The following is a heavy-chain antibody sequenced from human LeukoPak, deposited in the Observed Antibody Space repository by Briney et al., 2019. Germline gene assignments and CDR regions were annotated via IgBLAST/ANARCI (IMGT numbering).Heavy chain of an antibody. CDR3: ARISLGAIWGYYYGMDV. CDR2: IIPIFDTT. CDR1: GGTFSSYS. V-gene: IGHV1-69*13. J-gene: IGHJ6*02. D-gene: IGHD1-26*01. Sequence: SVKVSCKASGGTFSSYSISWVRQAPGQGLEWMGGIIPIFDTTDYAQKFQGRVTITADESTSTAYMELSSLRSEDTAVFYCARISLGAIWGYYYGMDVWGQGTTVTVSS.